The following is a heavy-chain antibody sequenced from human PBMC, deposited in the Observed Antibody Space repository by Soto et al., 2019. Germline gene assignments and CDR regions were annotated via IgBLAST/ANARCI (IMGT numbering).Heavy chain of an antibody. CDR3: AHSRYYDSSGHYDSWTPYNWFDP. V-gene: IGHV2-5*01. Sequence: VSGPTLVNPTQTLTLTCTFSGFSLSTSGVGVGWIRQPPGKALEWLALIYWNDDKRYSRSLKSRLTITKDTSKNQVVLRMTNMDPVDTATYYCAHSRYYDSSGHYDSWTPYNWFDPWGQGTLVTVSS. CDR1: GFSLSTSGVG. D-gene: IGHD3-22*01. CDR2: IYWNDDK. J-gene: IGHJ5*02.